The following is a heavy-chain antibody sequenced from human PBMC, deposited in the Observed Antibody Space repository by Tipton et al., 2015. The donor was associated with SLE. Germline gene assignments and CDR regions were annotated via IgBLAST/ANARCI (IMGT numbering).Heavy chain of an antibody. D-gene: IGHD2-21*01. J-gene: IGHJ5*02. Sequence: GSLRLSCAASGFTFSSYSMNWVRQAPGKGLEWVSYVSSSSSTIYYADSVKGRFTISRDNAKNSLYLQMNSLRAEDTAVYYCARGPEVIFVIGTSCWFDPWGQGTLVTVSS. CDR3: ARGPEVIFVIGTSCWFDP. CDR1: GFTFSSYS. CDR2: VSSSSSTI. V-gene: IGHV3-48*01.